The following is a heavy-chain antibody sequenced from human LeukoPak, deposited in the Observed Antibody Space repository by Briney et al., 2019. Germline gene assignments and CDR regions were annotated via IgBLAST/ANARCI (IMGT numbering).Heavy chain of an antibody. Sequence: SQTLSLTCTVSGGSISSGGYFWSWIRQHPGKGLEWIGYIYYSGSTYYNPSLKSRVTISVDTSKNQFSLKLSSVTAADTAVYYCARAFTVSSLYYFDYWGQGTLVTVSS. J-gene: IGHJ4*02. CDR2: IYYSGST. V-gene: IGHV4-31*03. CDR1: GGSISSGGYF. CDR3: ARAFTVSSLYYFDY. D-gene: IGHD3-10*02.